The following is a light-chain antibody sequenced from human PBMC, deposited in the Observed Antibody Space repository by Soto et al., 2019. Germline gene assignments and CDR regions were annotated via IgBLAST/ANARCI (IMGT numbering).Light chain of an antibody. J-gene: IGLJ2*01. CDR2: EGS. CDR3: CSYAGSRTFV. Sequence: QSALTQPASVSGSPEQSITISCTGTSSDVGAYNLVSWYQQHPGKAPRLIIYEGSKRPSGISRRFSGSKFDNTASLTISGLGAEDEAHYHCCSYAGSRTFVFGGGTKVTVL. CDR1: SSDVGAYNL. V-gene: IGLV2-23*01.